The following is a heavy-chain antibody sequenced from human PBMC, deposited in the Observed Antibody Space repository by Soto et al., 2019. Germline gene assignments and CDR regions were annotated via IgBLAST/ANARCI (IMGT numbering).Heavy chain of an antibody. CDR1: GFTFSSYA. V-gene: IGHV3-23*01. CDR2: ISGSGGST. CDR3: AKAGVITMVRGVIYFDY. J-gene: IGHJ4*02. D-gene: IGHD3-10*01. Sequence: EVQLLESGGGLVQPGGSLRLSCAASGFTFSSYAMSWVRQAPGKGLEWVSAISGSGGSTYYAASVKGRFTISRDNSKNTLSQQMNSLRAEDTAVYYCAKAGVITMVRGVIYFDYWGQGTLVTVSS.